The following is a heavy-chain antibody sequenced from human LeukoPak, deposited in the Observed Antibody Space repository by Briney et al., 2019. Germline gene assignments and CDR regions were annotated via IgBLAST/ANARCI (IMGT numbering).Heavy chain of an antibody. CDR3: AKPYYYDNTGYVFDC. J-gene: IGHJ4*02. V-gene: IGHV3-23*01. CDR1: GFTFSTYF. Sequence: GGSLRLSCAASGFTFSTYFMSWVRQARGAGLEWVSSISGSGGSTYYADSVKGRFTISRDSSKNTVYLEMNSLRAEDTAVYYCAKPYYYDNTGYVFDCWGQGTLVTVSS. D-gene: IGHD3-22*01. CDR2: ISGSGGST.